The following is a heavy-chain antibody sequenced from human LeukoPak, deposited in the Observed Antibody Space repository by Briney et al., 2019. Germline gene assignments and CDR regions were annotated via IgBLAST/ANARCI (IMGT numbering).Heavy chain of an antibody. CDR1: GFTFSGHW. V-gene: IGHV3-74*01. J-gene: IGHJ4*02. CDR2: IKSDGSTT. D-gene: IGHD2-15*01. CDR3: ARGLYGSFDY. Sequence: GGSLRLSCAASGFTFSGHWMYWVRQAPGKGLVWVSRIKSDGSTTNYADPVKGRFTISRDNAKNTLYLQMNSLRAEDTAVYYCARGLYGSFDYWGQGTLVTVSS.